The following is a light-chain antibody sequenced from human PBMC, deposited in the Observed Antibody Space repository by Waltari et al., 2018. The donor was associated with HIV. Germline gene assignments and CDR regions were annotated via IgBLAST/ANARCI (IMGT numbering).Light chain of an antibody. CDR1: SRDGGGYNY. CDR2: DVS. J-gene: IGLJ2*01. V-gene: IGLV2-11*01. Sequence: QSALTQPRSVSGSPGQSVTISCTGTSRDGGGYNYVSWYQQHPGKAPKLMIYDVSKRPSGVPDRFSGSKSGNTASLTISGLQTEDEADYYCCSYAGGYTFVFGGGTKLTVL. CDR3: CSYAGGYTFV.